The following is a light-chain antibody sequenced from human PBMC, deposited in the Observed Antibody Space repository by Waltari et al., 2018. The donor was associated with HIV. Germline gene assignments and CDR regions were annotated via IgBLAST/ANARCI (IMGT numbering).Light chain of an antibody. CDR2: RNN. CDR3: DAWDDSLSGRV. Sequence: QSVLTQPPSASGTPGQRVTISCSASRSNIGNNDVYWFQQLPGTAPKLLIYRNNQRPSGVPDRFTGSKSGTSVSLAISGLRSEDEADYYCDAWDDSLSGRVFGGGTKLTVL. V-gene: IGLV1-47*01. J-gene: IGLJ3*02. CDR1: RSNIGNND.